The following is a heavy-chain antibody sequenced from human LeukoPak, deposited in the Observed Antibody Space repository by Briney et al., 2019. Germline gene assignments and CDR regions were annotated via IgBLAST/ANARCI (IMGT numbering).Heavy chain of an antibody. J-gene: IGHJ4*02. V-gene: IGHV3-53*01. CDR2: VYSDDTT. Sequence: GGSLRLSCAASGFTVNSNYMNWVRQAPGKGLEWVSAVYSDDTTYYADSVKGRFTISRDNSKYTLYLQMNNLRAEDTAVYYCARGGGYYAIDYWGQGTLVTVSS. D-gene: IGHD1-26*01. CDR3: ARGGGYYAIDY. CDR1: GFTVNSNY.